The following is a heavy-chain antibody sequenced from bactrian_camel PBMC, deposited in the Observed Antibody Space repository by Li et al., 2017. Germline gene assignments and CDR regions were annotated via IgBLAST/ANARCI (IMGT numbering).Heavy chain of an antibody. Sequence: VQLVESGGASVQAGGSLTLSCTASGNIEGSDCMGWFRQPPGKLREGVALIFTDDRTHYASYVKGRFIISRDNARKNTIYLQMNTLGPEDTGMYYCAARDDGSCSLNPGWTYRGHGTQVTVS. CDR1: GNIEGSDC. CDR2: IFTDDRT. CDR3: AARDDGSCSLNPGWTY. D-gene: IGHD3*01. J-gene: IGHJ4*01. V-gene: IGHV3S53*01.